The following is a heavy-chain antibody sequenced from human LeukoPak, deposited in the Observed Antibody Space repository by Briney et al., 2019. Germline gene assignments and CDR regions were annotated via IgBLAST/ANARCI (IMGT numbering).Heavy chain of an antibody. CDR2: ISGTGDTT. J-gene: IGHJ4*02. CDR1: GFTFSSYA. D-gene: IGHD2-15*01. Sequence: GGSLRLSCAASGFTFSSYAMSWVRQAPGKGLEWVSAISGTGDTTYYADSVKGRFTISRDNPKNTLYLQMNSLRAEDTAVYYCAREDATYFDYWGQGTLVTVSS. CDR3: AREDATYFDY. V-gene: IGHV3-23*01.